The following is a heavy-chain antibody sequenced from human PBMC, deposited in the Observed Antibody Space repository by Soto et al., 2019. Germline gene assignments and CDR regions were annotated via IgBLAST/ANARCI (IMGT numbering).Heavy chain of an antibody. CDR2: VSPYDGKT. CDR1: AYTFSSYG. D-gene: IGHD3-22*01. Sequence: QAQLMQSGAEVKRPGASVKVSCSSSAYTFSSYGITWVRQAPGQGLEWLGWVSPYDGKTNYAPNFQGRVYMSTDTSANTAYMELRSLRVDDTANYYCARGGYYDSSGSRNYHYYGLKVWGQGTTVTVS. V-gene: IGHV1-18*04. CDR3: ARGGYYDSSGSRNYHYYGLKV. J-gene: IGHJ6*02.